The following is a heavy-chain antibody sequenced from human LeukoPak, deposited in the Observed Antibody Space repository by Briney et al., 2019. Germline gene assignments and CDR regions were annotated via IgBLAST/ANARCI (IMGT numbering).Heavy chain of an antibody. D-gene: IGHD2-2*02. CDR3: ARQPGYCSTTSCYTGFDP. J-gene: IGHJ5*02. V-gene: IGHV4-59*01. CDR1: GGSISTYY. CDR2: IYYSGST. Sequence: PSETLSLTCTVSGGSISTYYWSWIRQPPGKGLEWIGYIYYSGSTNYNPSLKSRVTISVDTSKNQFSLKLSSVTAADTAVYYCARQPGYCSTTSCYTGFDPWGQGTLVTVSS.